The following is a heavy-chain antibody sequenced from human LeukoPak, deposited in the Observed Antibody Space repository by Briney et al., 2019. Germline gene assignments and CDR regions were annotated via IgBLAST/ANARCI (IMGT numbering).Heavy chain of an antibody. Sequence: PLSLTFTVSGGSISSGSYYWSWIRQPAGKGLEWIGRIYTSGSTNYNPSLKSRVTISVDTSKNQFSLKLSSVTAADTAVYYCARDRNYYYGMDVWGQGTTVTVSS. J-gene: IGHJ6*02. V-gene: IGHV4-61*02. CDR2: IYTSGST. CDR3: ARDRNYYYGMDV. CDR1: GGSISSGSYY.